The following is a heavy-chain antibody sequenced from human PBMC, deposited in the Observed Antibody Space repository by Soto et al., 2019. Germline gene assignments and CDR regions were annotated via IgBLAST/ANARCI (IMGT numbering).Heavy chain of an antibody. CDR2: IYYSGST. CDR3: AIGAVRRYFDY. V-gene: IGHV4-39*01. CDR1: GGSISSSSYY. D-gene: IGHD2-2*01. Sequence: SETLSLTCTVSGGSISSSSYYWGWIRQPPGKGLEWIGSIYYSGSTYYNPSLKSRVTISVDTSKNQFSLKLSSVTATDTAVYYCAIGAVRRYFDYWGQGTLVTVLL. J-gene: IGHJ4*02.